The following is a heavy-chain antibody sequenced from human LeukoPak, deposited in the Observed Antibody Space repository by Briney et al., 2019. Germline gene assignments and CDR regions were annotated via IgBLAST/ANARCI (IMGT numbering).Heavy chain of an antibody. Sequence: GGSLRLSCAASGFTFSTYWMHWVRQAPGKGLVWVSRINSDGSTTTYVDSVEGRLTISRDNAKNTLYLEMNSLRAEDTAVYYCTRGWTADYWGQGTLVTVSS. J-gene: IGHJ4*02. CDR2: INSDGSTT. CDR3: TRGWTADY. CDR1: GFTFSTYW. D-gene: IGHD3/OR15-3a*01. V-gene: IGHV3-74*01.